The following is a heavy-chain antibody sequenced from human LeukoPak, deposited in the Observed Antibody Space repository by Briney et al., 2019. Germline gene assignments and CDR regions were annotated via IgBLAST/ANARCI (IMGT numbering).Heavy chain of an antibody. CDR1: GFTFRSHA. D-gene: IGHD6-13*01. Sequence: GGSLRLSCAAAGFTFRSHAMGWVRQAPGKGLEWVAAISGSGGSAYYADSVKGRFTISGDNSKNTLYLQMNSLRAEDTAVYYCAKGSNTYSSTSYWHFDLWGRGTLVTVSS. CDR2: ISGSGGSA. J-gene: IGHJ2*01. V-gene: IGHV3-23*01. CDR3: AKGSNTYSSTSYWHFDL.